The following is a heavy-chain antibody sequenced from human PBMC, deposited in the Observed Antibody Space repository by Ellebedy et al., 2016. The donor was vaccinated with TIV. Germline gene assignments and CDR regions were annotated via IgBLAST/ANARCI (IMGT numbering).Heavy chain of an antibody. V-gene: IGHV3-48*02. J-gene: IGHJ4*02. CDR2: IGISPGNI. D-gene: IGHD6-13*01. CDR3: VRGDPLVLGY. CDR1: GYTFTSYP. Sequence: GGSLRLXXVASGYTFTSYPLNWVRQAPGEGLEWVSGIGISPGNIYYADSVKGRFTISRDNARNSLYLQMNSLRDEDTAVYYCVRGDPLVLGYWGQGTLVTVSS.